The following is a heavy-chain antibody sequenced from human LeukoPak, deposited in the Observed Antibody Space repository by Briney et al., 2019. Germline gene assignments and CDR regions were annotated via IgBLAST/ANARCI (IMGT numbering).Heavy chain of an antibody. CDR2: INPNSGGT. V-gene: IGHV1-2*02. J-gene: IGHJ5*02. CDR1: GYTLTELS. Sequence: ASVKVSCKVSGYTLTELSMHWVRQAPGQGLEWMGWINPNSGGTNYAQKFQGRVTMTRDTSISTAYMELSRLRSDDTAVYYCAGEFGELYSKGFDPWGQGTLVTVSS. CDR3: AGEFGELYSKGFDP. D-gene: IGHD3-10*01.